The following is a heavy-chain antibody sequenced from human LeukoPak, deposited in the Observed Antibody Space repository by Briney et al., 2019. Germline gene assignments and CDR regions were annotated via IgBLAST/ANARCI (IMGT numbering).Heavy chain of an antibody. V-gene: IGHV1-46*01. CDR1: GYTFTSYY. Sequence: GASVKVSCKASGYTFTSYYMHWVRQAPGQGLERVGRINPYGGNTSYAQKFQGRVTMTRDTSTKTLYMELSSLTSEDMAVYYCARGDGSSWAKEFDFWGQGTLVTVSS. D-gene: IGHD6-13*01. CDR3: ARGDGSSWAKEFDF. CDR2: INPYGGNT. J-gene: IGHJ4*02.